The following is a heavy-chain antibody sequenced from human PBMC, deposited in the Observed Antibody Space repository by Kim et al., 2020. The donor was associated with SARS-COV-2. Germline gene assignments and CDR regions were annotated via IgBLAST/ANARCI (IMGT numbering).Heavy chain of an antibody. CDR3: ARRRRRVIIGNNWFDP. CDR1: GGSFSGYY. CDR2: INHSGST. V-gene: IGHV4-34*01. Sequence: SETLSLTCAVYGGSFSGYYWSWIRQPPGKGLEWIGEINHSGSTNYNPSLKSRVTISVDTSKNQFSLKLSSVTAADTAVYYCARRRRRVIIGNNWFDPWGQGTLVTVSS. D-gene: IGHD3-16*02. J-gene: IGHJ5*02.